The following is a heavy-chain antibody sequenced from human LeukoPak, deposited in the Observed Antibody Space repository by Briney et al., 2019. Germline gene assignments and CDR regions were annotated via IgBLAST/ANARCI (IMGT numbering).Heavy chain of an antibody. CDR1: GFTFDYFA. V-gene: IGHV3-43*02. CDR3: AKDIAAAGYYFDY. D-gene: IGHD6-13*01. CDR2: ISGDGGST. J-gene: IGHJ4*02. Sequence: WGSLRLSCAAPGFTFDYFAIHRVRPAPGEGFGVVSLISGDGGSTYYADSVKGRFTISRDNSKNSLYLQMNSLRTEDTALYYCAKDIAAAGYYFDYWGQGTLVTVSS.